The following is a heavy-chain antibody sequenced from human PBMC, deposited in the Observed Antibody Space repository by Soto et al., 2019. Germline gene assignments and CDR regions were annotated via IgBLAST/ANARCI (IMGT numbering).Heavy chain of an antibody. CDR1: GGSFSGYY. D-gene: IGHD3-16*01. J-gene: IGHJ5*02. CDR2: INHSGST. CDR3: ARYEEDNWFDP. V-gene: IGHV4-34*01. Sequence: SETLSLTYAVYGGSFSGYYWSWIRQPPGKGLEWIGEINHSGSTNYNPSLKSRVTISVDTSKNQFSLKLSSVTAADTAVYYCARYEEDNWFDPWGQGTLVTVSS.